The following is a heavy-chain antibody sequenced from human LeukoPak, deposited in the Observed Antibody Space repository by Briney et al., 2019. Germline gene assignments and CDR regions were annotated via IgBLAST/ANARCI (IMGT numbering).Heavy chain of an antibody. Sequence: SETLSLTCTVSGGSISSSNYYWGWIRQPPGKGLEWIGSIYYSGSTYYNPSLQSRVTISVDTSKNQFSLKLSSVTAADTAVYYCARDDENSSGWYSGRYWGQGTLVTVSS. D-gene: IGHD6-19*01. CDR3: ARDDENSSGWYSGRY. CDR1: GGSISSSNYY. V-gene: IGHV4-39*07. CDR2: IYYSGST. J-gene: IGHJ4*02.